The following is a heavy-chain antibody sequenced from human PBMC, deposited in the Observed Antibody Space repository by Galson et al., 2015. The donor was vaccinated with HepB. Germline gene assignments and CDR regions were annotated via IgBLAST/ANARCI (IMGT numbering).Heavy chain of an antibody. CDR1: GFTFNNYA. J-gene: IGHJ3*02. Sequence: SLRLSCAASGFTFNNYAMSWVRQAPGKGLKWVSTISGGGISTYYADSVKGRFTISRDNSRNTLYLQMNNLRAEDTALYYCARRDISRGVMSGFDIWGQGTTVTVSS. D-gene: IGHD3-10*01. CDR2: ISGGGIST. CDR3: ARRDISRGVMSGFDI. V-gene: IGHV3-23*01.